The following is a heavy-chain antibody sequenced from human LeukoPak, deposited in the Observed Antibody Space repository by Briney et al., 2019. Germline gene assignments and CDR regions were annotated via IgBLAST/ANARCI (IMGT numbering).Heavy chain of an antibody. CDR1: GYTFTGYY. J-gene: IGHJ3*02. Sequence: GASVKVSCKASGYTFTGYYVHWVRQAPGQGLEWMGWINPNSGGTNYAQKFQGRVTMTRDTSISTAYMELSRLRSDDTAVYYCARALLTIFGVVIIGAFDIWGQGTMVTVSS. CDR2: INPNSGGT. V-gene: IGHV1-2*02. CDR3: ARALLTIFGVVIIGAFDI. D-gene: IGHD3-3*01.